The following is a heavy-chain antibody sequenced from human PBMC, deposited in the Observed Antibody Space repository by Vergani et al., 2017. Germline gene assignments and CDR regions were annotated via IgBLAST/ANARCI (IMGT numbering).Heavy chain of an antibody. Sequence: EVQLVESGGGLVQPGGSLRLSCAASGFTVSSNYMSWVRQAPGKGLEWVSVIYSGGSTYYADSVKGRFTISRPSSKNTLYLQMNSLRAEDTAVYYCARDRGPGDDAFDIWGQGTMVTVSS. D-gene: IGHD1-26*01. CDR1: GFTVSSNY. V-gene: IGHV3-53*04. CDR2: IYSGGST. J-gene: IGHJ3*02. CDR3: ARDRGPGDDAFDI.